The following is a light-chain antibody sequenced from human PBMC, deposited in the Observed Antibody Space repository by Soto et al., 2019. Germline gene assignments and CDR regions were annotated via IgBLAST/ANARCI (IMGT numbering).Light chain of an antibody. J-gene: IGKJ1*01. Sequence: DIQMTQSPSTLSASVGDRVTVTCRASQSISKYLAWYQQKPGKAPKLLIYDASSLESGVPSRFSGSGSGTEFTLTINGLQPDDFATYYCQQSYNTPWTFGQGTKVDI. CDR2: DAS. CDR3: QQSYNTPWT. V-gene: IGKV1-5*01. CDR1: QSISKY.